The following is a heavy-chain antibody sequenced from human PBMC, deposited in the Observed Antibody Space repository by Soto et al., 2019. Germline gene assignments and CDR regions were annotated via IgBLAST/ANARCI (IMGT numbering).Heavy chain of an antibody. Sequence: QVQLVQSGAEVKKPGSSVKVSCKASGGTFSSYAISWVRQAPGQRLEWMGGIIPIFGTANYAQKFQGRVTITADESTSTAYMELSSLRSEDTAVYYCARDYGDTGPNWFDPWGQGTLVTVSS. CDR1: GGTFSSYA. V-gene: IGHV1-69*01. CDR3: ARDYGDTGPNWFDP. D-gene: IGHD4-17*01. J-gene: IGHJ5*02. CDR2: IIPIFGTA.